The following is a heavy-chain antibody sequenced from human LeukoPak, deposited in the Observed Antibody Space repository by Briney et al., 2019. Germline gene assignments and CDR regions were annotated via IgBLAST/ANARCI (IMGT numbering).Heavy chain of an antibody. V-gene: IGHV4-30-2*01. CDR1: GGSISSGGYY. CDR2: IYHSGST. D-gene: IGHD3-3*01. J-gene: IGHJ5*02. CDR3: ARSPLDFWRPTSANNWFDP. Sequence: SETLSLTCTVSGGSISSGGYYWSWIRQPPGKGLEWIGYIYHSGSTYYNPSLKSRVTISVDRSKNQFSLKLSSVTAADTAVYYCARSPLDFWRPTSANNWFDPWGQGTLVTVSS.